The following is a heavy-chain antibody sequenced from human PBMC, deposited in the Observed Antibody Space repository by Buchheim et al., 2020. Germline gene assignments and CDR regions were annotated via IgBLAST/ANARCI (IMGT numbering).Heavy chain of an antibody. CDR1: GFTFSSYG. V-gene: IGHV3-30*18. Sequence: QVQLVESGGGVVQPGRSLRFSCAASGFTFSSYGMHWVRQAPGKGLEWVAVISYDGSNKYYADSVKGRFTISRDNSKNKLYLQMNSLRAEDTAVYYCAKGEVVYSSGWDFDYWGQGTL. CDR3: AKGEVVYSSGWDFDY. J-gene: IGHJ4*02. CDR2: ISYDGSNK. D-gene: IGHD6-19*01.